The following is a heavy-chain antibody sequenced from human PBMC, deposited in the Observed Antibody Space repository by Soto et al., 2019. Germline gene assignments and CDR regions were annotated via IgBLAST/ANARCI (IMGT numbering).Heavy chain of an antibody. Sequence: EVHLLESGGGLVQPGESLRLSCGASGFTFSSCVMTWVRQAPGKELEWVSSITNNGAGTHYADSVKGRFTISRDNSKNTVFLQMNNLRAEGTAVYYCAKGLNNGRWYAADWGQGTLVTVSS. CDR3: AKGLNNGRWYAAD. V-gene: IGHV3-23*01. CDR2: ITNNGAGT. D-gene: IGHD6-13*01. CDR1: GFTFSSCV. J-gene: IGHJ4*02.